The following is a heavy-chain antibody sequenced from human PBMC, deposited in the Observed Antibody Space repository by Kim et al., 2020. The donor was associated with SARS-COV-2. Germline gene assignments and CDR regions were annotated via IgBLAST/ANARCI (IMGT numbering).Heavy chain of an antibody. CDR1: GGSISSSSYY. D-gene: IGHD6-19*01. CDR3: VLQWLVRSWFDP. Sequence: SETLSLTCTVSGGSISSSSYYWGWIRQPPGKGLEWIGSIYYSGSTYYNPSLKSRVTISVDTSKNQFSLKLSSVTAADTAVYYCVLQWLVRSWFDPWGQGTLVTVSS. J-gene: IGHJ5*02. V-gene: IGHV4-39*01. CDR2: IYYSGST.